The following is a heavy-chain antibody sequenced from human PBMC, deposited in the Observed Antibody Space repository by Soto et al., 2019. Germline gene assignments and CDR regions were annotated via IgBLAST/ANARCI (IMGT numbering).Heavy chain of an antibody. V-gene: IGHV3-7*01. Sequence: EVQLVESGGGLVQPGGSLRLSCAASGFTFSSYWMSWVRQAPGKGLEWVANIKQDGSEKYYVDSVKGRFTISRDNAKNSLYLQMNSLRAEDTAVYYCARDHLRGYSSGWYRDYGMDVWGQGTTVTVSS. CDR1: GFTFSSYW. CDR2: IKQDGSEK. CDR3: ARDHLRGYSSGWYRDYGMDV. J-gene: IGHJ6*02. D-gene: IGHD6-19*01.